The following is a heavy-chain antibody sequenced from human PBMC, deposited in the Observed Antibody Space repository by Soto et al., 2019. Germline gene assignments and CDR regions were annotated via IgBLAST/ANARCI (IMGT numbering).Heavy chain of an antibody. CDR3: AKERSIYGVVSPFFDY. J-gene: IGHJ4*02. V-gene: IGHV3-66*01. D-gene: IGHD3-3*01. Sequence: PGGSLRLSCAAAGFTVSSSYMSWVRQAPGKGLEWVSVIYSAGSTYYADSVKGRSTISRDTSKNTLFLQMNSLRAEDTAVYYCAKERSIYGVVSPFFDYWGQGILVTVS. CDR2: IYSAGST. CDR1: GFTVSSSY.